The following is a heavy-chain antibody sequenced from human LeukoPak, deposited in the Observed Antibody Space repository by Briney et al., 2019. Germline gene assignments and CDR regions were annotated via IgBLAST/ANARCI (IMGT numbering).Heavy chain of an antibody. Sequence: SETLSLTCTVSGGSISSHYWSWIRQPPGKGLEWIGYIYYSGSTNYNPSLKSRVTISVDTSKNQFSLKLSSVTAADTAVYYCARASFFSSRVGYYYYHMDVWGKGTTVTVSS. CDR1: GGSISSHY. J-gene: IGHJ6*03. D-gene: IGHD6-13*01. CDR3: ARASFFSSRVGYYYYHMDV. V-gene: IGHV4-59*11. CDR2: IYYSGST.